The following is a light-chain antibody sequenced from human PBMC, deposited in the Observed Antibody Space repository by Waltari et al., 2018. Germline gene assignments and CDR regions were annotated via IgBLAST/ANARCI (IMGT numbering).Light chain of an antibody. CDR3: QTGGHGTWV. CDR2: VNSDGSH. V-gene: IGLV4-69*01. Sequence: QLVLTQSPSASASLGASVKLTCTLSSGHSSNIIPWHQQQPEKGPRYLIKVNSDGSHTKGDGVPVRFSSSRAAAWRYLTISSVQSEDEADYYCQTGGHGTWVFGGGTKLTVL. J-gene: IGLJ3*02. CDR1: SGHSSNI.